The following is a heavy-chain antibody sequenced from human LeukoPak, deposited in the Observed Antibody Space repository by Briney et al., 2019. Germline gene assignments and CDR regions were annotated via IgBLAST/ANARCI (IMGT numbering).Heavy chain of an antibody. CDR1: GGTFSSYA. Sequence: ASVKVSCKASGGTFSSYAISWVRQAPGQGLEWMGWINPNSGGTNYAQKFQGRVTMTRDTSISTAYMELSRLRSDDTAVYYCARGTWFGEHWFDPWGQGTLVTVSS. CDR2: INPNSGGT. D-gene: IGHD3-10*01. V-gene: IGHV1-2*02. J-gene: IGHJ5*02. CDR3: ARGTWFGEHWFDP.